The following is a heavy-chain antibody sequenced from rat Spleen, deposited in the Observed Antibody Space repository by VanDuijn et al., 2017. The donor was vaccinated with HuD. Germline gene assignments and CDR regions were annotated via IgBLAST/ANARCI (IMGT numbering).Heavy chain of an antibody. CDR2: IRSAGNT. CDR3: ARMHYGLDY. Sequence: QLQESGPGLVKPSQSLSLTCSVTVYSITSSYRWNWIRKFPGNKLEWMGYIRSAGNTHYNPSLKSRISITRDTSKNQFFLQVKSVTTEDTATYYCARMHYGLDYWGQGVMVTVSS. V-gene: IGHV3-3*01. CDR1: VYSITSSYR. D-gene: IGHD1-11*01. J-gene: IGHJ2*01.